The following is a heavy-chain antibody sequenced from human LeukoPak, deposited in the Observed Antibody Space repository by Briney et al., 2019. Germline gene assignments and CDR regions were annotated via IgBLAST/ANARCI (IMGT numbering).Heavy chain of an antibody. D-gene: IGHD2-2*01. J-gene: IGHJ4*02. Sequence: GGSLRLSCAASGFTFSDYYMSWIRQAPGKGLEWVSYISTTSSYTDYADSVRGRFTISRDNAKNLLYLQMNSLRAEDTAVYYCARPGYCSSTSCYWGFDYWGQGTLVTVSS. CDR3: ARPGYCSSTSCYWGFDY. V-gene: IGHV3-11*03. CDR2: ISTTSSYT. CDR1: GFTFSDYY.